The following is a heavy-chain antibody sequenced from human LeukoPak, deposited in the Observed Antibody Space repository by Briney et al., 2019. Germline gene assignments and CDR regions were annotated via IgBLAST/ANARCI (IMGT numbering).Heavy chain of an antibody. J-gene: IGHJ6*03. Sequence: ASVKVSCKVSGYTLTELSMHWVRQAPGKGLEWMGGFDPEDGETIYAQKFQGRVTMTRDTSTSTVYMELSSLRSEDTAVYYCARGGGVLEHDILTGYYTRGYYYYMDVWGKGTTVTISS. CDR1: GYTLTELS. D-gene: IGHD3-9*01. CDR3: ARGGGVLEHDILTGYYTRGYYYYMDV. V-gene: IGHV1-24*01. CDR2: FDPEDGET.